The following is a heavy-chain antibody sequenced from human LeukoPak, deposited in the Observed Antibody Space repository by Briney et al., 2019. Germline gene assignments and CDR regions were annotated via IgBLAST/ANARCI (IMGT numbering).Heavy chain of an antibody. D-gene: IGHD4-17*01. CDR2: IRSKAYGGTT. Sequence: GGSLRLSCTASGFTFGDYAMSWFRQAPGKGLEWVGFIRSKAYGGTTEYAASVKGRFTISRDDSKNIAYLQMNSLKTEDTAVYYCTRVTATTVTIGPPKIWGQGTLVTVSS. J-gene: IGHJ4*02. V-gene: IGHV3-49*03. CDR3: TRVTATTVTIGPPKI. CDR1: GFTFGDYA.